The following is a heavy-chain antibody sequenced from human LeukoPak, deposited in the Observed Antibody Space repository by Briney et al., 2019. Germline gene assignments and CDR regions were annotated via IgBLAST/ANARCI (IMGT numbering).Heavy chain of an antibody. J-gene: IGHJ4*02. Sequence: EPSETLSLTCTVSGYSISSGYYWGWIRQPPGKGLEWIGSIYHSGSTYYNPSLKSRVTISVDTSKNQFSLKLSSVTAADTAVYYCASGLGWLSDYWGQGTLVTVSS. CDR1: GYSISSGYY. CDR3: ASGLGWLSDY. D-gene: IGHD3/OR15-3a*01. CDR2: IYHSGST. V-gene: IGHV4-38-2*02.